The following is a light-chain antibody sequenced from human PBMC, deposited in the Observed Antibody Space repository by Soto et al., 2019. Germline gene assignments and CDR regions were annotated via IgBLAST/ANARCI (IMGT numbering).Light chain of an antibody. Sequence: ETVMTQSPATLSVSPGERATLSCRASQSVRIDVAWYQQKPGQAPRLLIYGASTRATGIPARFSGSGSGTEFTLIISSLQSEDFAVYYCQQYSNWPQTFGQGTKVEVE. V-gene: IGKV3-15*01. CDR2: GAS. J-gene: IGKJ1*01. CDR3: QQYSNWPQT. CDR1: QSVRID.